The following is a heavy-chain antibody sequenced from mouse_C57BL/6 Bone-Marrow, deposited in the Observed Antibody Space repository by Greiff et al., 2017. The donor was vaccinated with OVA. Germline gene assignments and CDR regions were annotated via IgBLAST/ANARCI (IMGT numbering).Heavy chain of an antibody. J-gene: IGHJ3*01. CDR3: ARLGGSPFAY. CDR2: IYPRSGNT. CDR1: GYTFTSYG. Sequence: VQGVESGAELARPGASVKLSCKASGYTFTSYGISWVKQRTGQGLEWIGEIYPRSGNTYYNEKFKGKATLTADKSSSTAYMELRSLTSEDSAVYFCARLGGSPFAYWGQGTLVTVSA. D-gene: IGHD1-1*01. V-gene: IGHV1-81*01.